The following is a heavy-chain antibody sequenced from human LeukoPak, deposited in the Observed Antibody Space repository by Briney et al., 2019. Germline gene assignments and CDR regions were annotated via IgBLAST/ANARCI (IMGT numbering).Heavy chain of an antibody. J-gene: IGHJ4*02. Sequence: GGSLSLSCAASGFTFSSFWIHWVRQVPGKGLVWVSLINRDGSSTMYADSVKGRFTISRDNAKNTLYLQMNSLRAEDTAVYYCARDVGGYYDTSGYLDFWGQGTLVTVSS. D-gene: IGHD3-22*01. CDR1: GFTFSSFW. CDR2: INRDGSST. CDR3: ARDVGGYYDTSGYLDF. V-gene: IGHV3-74*03.